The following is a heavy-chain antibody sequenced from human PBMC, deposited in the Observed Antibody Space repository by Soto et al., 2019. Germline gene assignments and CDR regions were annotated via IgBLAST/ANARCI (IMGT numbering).Heavy chain of an antibody. CDR3: AGDRGGGGFNYYYYGMDV. J-gene: IGHJ6*02. D-gene: IGHD3-16*01. Sequence: ASVKVSCKASGYTFTSYGISWVRQAPGQGLEWMGWISAYNGNTNSAQKLQGRFTMTTDTSSSTAYMDPRSLRSDDTAVYYCAGDRGGGGFNYYYYGMDVWGQGTTVTVSS. V-gene: IGHV1-18*01. CDR2: ISAYNGNT. CDR1: GYTFTSYG.